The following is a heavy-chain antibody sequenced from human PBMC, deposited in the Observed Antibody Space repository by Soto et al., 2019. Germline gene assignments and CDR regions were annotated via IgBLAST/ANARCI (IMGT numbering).Heavy chain of an antibody. J-gene: IGHJ6*02. D-gene: IGHD6-6*01. V-gene: IGHV5-51*01. CDR2: IYPYDPEK. Sequence: PGESLTISCKGSGYSFSSYWIVWVRQMPGKGLEWMGIIYPYDPEKRSNPSFQGQVTISVDKSINTVYLQWSSLKASDTAIYYCARPSPDPSSGLDVWGQGTTVTVS. CDR1: GYSFSSYW. CDR3: ARPSPDPSSGLDV.